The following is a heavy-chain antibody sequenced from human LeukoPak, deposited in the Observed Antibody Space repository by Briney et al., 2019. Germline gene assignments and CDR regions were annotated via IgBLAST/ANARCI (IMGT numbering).Heavy chain of an antibody. V-gene: IGHV1-8*01. CDR2: MNPNSGNT. CDR1: GYTFTSFD. D-gene: IGHD2-15*01. Sequence: GASVKVSCKASGYTFTSFDINWVRQASGQGLEWMGWMNPNSGNTAYAQKFQGRVTMTRDTSTNTAYMELCGLRSDDTAVYYCARGVYCIGGSCYSYNSWFDPWGQGTLVTVSS. CDR3: ARGVYCIGGSCYSYNSWFDP. J-gene: IGHJ5*02.